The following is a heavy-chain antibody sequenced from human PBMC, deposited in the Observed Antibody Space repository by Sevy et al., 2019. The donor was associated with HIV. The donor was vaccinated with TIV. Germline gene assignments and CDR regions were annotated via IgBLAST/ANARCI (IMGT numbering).Heavy chain of an antibody. CDR1: GYSFTSHW. V-gene: IGHV5-51*01. CDR3: ATSRSGYFDSSGYYIY. Sequence: GESLKISCKGSGYSFTSHWIGWVRHMPGKGLEWMGIIFPDDSETRYSPSFQGQVTFSADKSINTAYLQWCSLKASDTAMYYCATSRSGYFDSSGYYIYWGQGTLVTVSS. D-gene: IGHD3-22*01. CDR2: IFPDDSET. J-gene: IGHJ4*02.